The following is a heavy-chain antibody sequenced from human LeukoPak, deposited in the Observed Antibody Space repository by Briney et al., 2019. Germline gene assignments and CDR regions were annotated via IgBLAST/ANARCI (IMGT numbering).Heavy chain of an antibody. V-gene: IGHV4-4*09. CDR1: GGSISSYY. J-gene: IGHJ4*02. CDR3: ARVALGASDY. Sequence: SETLSPTCTVSGGSISSYYWSWIRQPPGKGLEWIGYIYTSGSTNYNPSLKSRVTISVDTSKNQFSLKLSSATAADTAVYYCARVALGASDYWGQGTLVTVSS. CDR2: IYTSGST. D-gene: IGHD1-26*01.